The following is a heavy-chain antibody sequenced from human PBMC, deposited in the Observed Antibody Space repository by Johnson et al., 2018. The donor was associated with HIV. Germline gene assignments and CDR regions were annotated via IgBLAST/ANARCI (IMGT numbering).Heavy chain of an antibody. CDR1: GFTFSTYW. Sequence: VQLVESGGGLVQPGGSLRLSCAASGFTFSTYWMHWVRQAPGKGLVWVSRINSEGSSTTYADSVKGRFPISRDNSKNTVYLQMNSLRVEDTAVYYCARESRTTVVIRGGAFDIWGQGTMVTVSS. J-gene: IGHJ3*02. CDR2: INSEGSST. CDR3: ARESRTTVVIRGGAFDI. V-gene: IGHV3-74*01. D-gene: IGHD4-23*01.